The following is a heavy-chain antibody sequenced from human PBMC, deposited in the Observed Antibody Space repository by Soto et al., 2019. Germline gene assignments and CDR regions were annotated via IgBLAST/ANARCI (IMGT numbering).Heavy chain of an antibody. Sequence: QVQLVQSGAEVKKPGASVKVSCKASGYTFTGYYMHWVRQAPGQGLEWMGWINPNSGGTNYAQKFQGWVTMTRDTSISTAYMELCRLRSDDTAVYYCARDMVPSLDKWEPAPGGYWVQGTLVTVSS. D-gene: IGHD1-26*01. CDR2: INPNSGGT. CDR1: GYTFTGYY. CDR3: ARDMVPSLDKWEPAPGGY. V-gene: IGHV1-2*04. J-gene: IGHJ4*02.